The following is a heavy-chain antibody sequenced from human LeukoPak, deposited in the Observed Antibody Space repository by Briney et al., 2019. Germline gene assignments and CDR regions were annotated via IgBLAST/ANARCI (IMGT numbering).Heavy chain of an antibody. D-gene: IGHD3-3*01. CDR1: GFTFSSYG. J-gene: IGHJ4*02. CDR2: IRYDGSNK. Sequence: GGSLRLXCAASGFTFSSYGMHWVRQAPGKGLEWVAFIRYDGSNKYYADSVKGRFTISRDNSKNTLYLQMNSLRAEDTAVYYCAKDGYYDFWSGYYEDYWGQGTLVTVSS. CDR3: AKDGYYDFWSGYYEDY. V-gene: IGHV3-30*02.